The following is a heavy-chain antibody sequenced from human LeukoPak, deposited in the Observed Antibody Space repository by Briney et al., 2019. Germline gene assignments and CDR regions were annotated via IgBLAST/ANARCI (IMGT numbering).Heavy chain of an antibody. CDR3: ASGLVGGTNY. D-gene: IGHD1-26*01. V-gene: IGHV3-74*01. CDR2: VNSDGSSS. CDR1: GFTFSSYW. J-gene: IGHJ4*02. Sequence: GGSLRLSCAASGFTFSSYWMHWVRQAPGKGLVSVSRVNSDGSSSSYADSVKGRFTISRDNAKNTLYLQMNSLRAEDTAVYYCASGLVGGTNYWGQGTLVTVSS.